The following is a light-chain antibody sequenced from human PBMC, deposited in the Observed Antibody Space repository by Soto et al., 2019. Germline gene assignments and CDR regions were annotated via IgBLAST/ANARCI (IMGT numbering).Light chain of an antibody. J-gene: IGKJ1*01. V-gene: IGKV3-11*01. CDR2: GAS. CDR3: QQHSHWPPWT. CDR1: ENVRTF. Sequence: EIVLTQSPGTLSLSPGEGATLSCRFSENVRTFVDWYQQKPGQAPRLLIYGASNRATDIPARFSGSGSGTDFTLTISNLEPEDFAVYYCQQHSHWPPWTFGQGTKVDIK.